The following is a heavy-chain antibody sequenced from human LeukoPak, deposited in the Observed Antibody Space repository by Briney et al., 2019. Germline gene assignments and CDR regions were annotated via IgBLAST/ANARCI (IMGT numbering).Heavy chain of an antibody. Sequence: ASVKVSCKASRYTFTGYYIHWVRQAPGHGLEWMGWINPNSGGSNFAQKFQGRVTMTRDTSISTAYMELSRLRPDDTAVYYCAGGRYGGSNWFDPWGQGTLVTVSS. J-gene: IGHJ5*02. V-gene: IGHV1-2*02. D-gene: IGHD4-23*01. CDR3: AGGRYGGSNWFDP. CDR1: RYTFTGYY. CDR2: INPNSGGS.